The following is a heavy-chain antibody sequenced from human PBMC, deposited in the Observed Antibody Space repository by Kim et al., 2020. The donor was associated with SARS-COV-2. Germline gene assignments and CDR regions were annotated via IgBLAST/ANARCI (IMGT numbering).Heavy chain of an antibody. J-gene: IGHJ4*02. CDR3: ARDGRNFGYFDWLPYYFDY. Sequence: GGSLRLSCAASGFTFSSYWMSWVRQAPGKGLEWVANIKQDGSEKYYVDSVKGRFTISRDNAKNSLYLQMNSLRAEDTAVYYCARDGRNFGYFDWLPYYFDYWGQGTLVTVSS. D-gene: IGHD3-9*01. CDR1: GFTFSSYW. V-gene: IGHV3-7*03. CDR2: IKQDGSEK.